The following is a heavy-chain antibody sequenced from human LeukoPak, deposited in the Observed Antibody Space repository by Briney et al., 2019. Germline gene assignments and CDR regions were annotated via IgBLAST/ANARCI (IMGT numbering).Heavy chain of an antibody. J-gene: IGHJ4*02. CDR2: ISGSGGST. CDR3: AKVSLAYCGGDCYSYFDY. D-gene: IGHD2-21*02. CDR1: GFTFSSYA. Sequence: PGGSLRLSCAASGFTFSSYAMSWVRQAPGKGLEWVSAISGSGGSTYYADSVKGRFTISRDNSKNTLYLQMNSLRAEDTAVYYCAKVSLAYCGGDCYSYFDYWGQGTLVTVSS. V-gene: IGHV3-23*01.